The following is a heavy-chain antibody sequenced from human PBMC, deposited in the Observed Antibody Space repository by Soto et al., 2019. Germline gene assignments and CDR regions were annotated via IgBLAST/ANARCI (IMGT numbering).Heavy chain of an antibody. J-gene: IGHJ6*02. CDR1: GFTFSSYD. CDR3: ARALRGRYYYYYGMDV. CDR2: IGTAGDT. V-gene: IGHV3-13*01. Sequence: EVQLVESGGGLVQPGGSLRLSCAASGFTFSSYDMHWVRQATGKGLEWVSAIGTAGDTYYPGSVKGRFTISRENAKNSWYLQMTSRRAEDTAVYYCARALRGRYYYYYGMDVWGQGTTVTVSS. D-gene: IGHD3-16*01.